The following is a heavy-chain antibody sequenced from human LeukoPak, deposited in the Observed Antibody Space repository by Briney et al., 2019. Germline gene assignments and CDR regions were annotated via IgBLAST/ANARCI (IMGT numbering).Heavy chain of an antibody. J-gene: IGHJ4*02. D-gene: IGHD5-18*01. Sequence: GGSLRLSCAASGFTFSNHGMNWVRQAPGKGLEWVSGISPSGDITYYADSVKGRFTISRDNSKNTLHLEVISLTAEDTAVYYCAKVAGYSYVGVYYFDYWGQGTLVTVSS. CDR3: AKVAGYSYVGVYYFDY. V-gene: IGHV3-23*01. CDR2: ISPSGDIT. CDR1: GFTFSNHG.